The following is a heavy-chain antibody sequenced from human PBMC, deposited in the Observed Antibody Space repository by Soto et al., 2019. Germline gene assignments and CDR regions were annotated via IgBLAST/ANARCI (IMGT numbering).Heavy chain of an antibody. CDR1: GGTFSSYA. J-gene: IGHJ5*02. Sequence: QVQLVQSGAEVKKPGSSVKVSCKASGGTFSSYAISWVRQAPGQGLEWMGGIIPIFGTANYAQKFQGRVTITADKSTSTAYMELSSLRSEDTAVYYSARAGHYGSGSWGRGDWFDPWGQGTLVTVSS. CDR2: IIPIFGTA. CDR3: ARAGHYGSGSWGRGDWFDP. V-gene: IGHV1-69*06. D-gene: IGHD3-10*01.